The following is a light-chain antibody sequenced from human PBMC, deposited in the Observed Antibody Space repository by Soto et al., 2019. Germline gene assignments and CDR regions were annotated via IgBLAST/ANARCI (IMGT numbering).Light chain of an antibody. CDR2: RNN. CDR3: QSYDSSLSAYV. V-gene: IGLV1-40*01. CDR1: SSNIGAGYD. J-gene: IGLJ1*01. Sequence: QSVLTQPPSVSGAPGQRVTISYTGSSSNIGAGYDVHWYQQLPGTAPKLLIFRNNNRPSGVPDRFSGSKSGTSASLAITGLQAEDEADYYCQSYDSSLSAYVFATGTKVTVL.